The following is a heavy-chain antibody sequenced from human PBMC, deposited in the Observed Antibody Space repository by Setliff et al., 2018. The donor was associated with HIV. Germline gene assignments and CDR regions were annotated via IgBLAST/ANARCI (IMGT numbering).Heavy chain of an antibody. D-gene: IGHD3-22*01. CDR1: GGTFSNSA. J-gene: IGHJ4*02. CDR2: IIPVFDTP. V-gene: IGHV1-69*13. CDR3: ASGSRIYDFDY. Sequence: SVKVSCKTSGGTFSNSAINWVRQAPGQGLEWMAAIIPVFDTPKYAQKFQGRLTITADEPTSTAYMELSGLRSDDTAFYYCASGSRIYDFDYWGQGTLGTVSS.